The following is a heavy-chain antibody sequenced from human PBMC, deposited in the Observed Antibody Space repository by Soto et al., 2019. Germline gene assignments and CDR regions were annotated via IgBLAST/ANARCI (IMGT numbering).Heavy chain of an antibody. J-gene: IGHJ5*02. CDR1: GGSISSYY. Sequence: QVQLQETGPGLVKPSETLSLTCTVSGGSISSYYWSWIRQPAGKGLEWIGRIYTSGSTNYNPSLKSRVTMSVDTSKTQFSLKLSSVTAADTAVYYCARDGGVYSSGWYYNWFDPWGQGTLVTVSS. CDR3: ARDGGVYSSGWYYNWFDP. V-gene: IGHV4-4*07. CDR2: IYTSGST. D-gene: IGHD6-19*01.